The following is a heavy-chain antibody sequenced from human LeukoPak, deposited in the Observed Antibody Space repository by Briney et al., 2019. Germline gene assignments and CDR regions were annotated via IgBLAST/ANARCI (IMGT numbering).Heavy chain of an antibody. J-gene: IGHJ4*02. CDR2: IYYSGST. V-gene: IGHV4-39*01. CDR1: GGSISSSSYY. Sequence: SETLSLTCTVSGGSISSSSYYWGWTRQPPGKGLEWIGSIYYSGSTYYNPSLKSRVTISVDTSKNQFSLKLSSVTAADTAVYYCARGEYSSGWFPPDYWGQGTLVTVSS. CDR3: ARGEYSSGWFPPDY. D-gene: IGHD6-19*01.